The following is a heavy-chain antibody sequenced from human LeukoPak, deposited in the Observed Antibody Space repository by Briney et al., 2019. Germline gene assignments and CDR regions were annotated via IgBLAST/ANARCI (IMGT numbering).Heavy chain of an antibody. CDR3: AREGTAGTNLNWFDP. Sequence: SETLSLTCTVSGGSISSYYWSWIRQPPGKGLEWIGYISYSGSTNFNPSLKSRVTISVDTSKNQFSLKLGSVTAADTAVYYCAREGTAGTNLNWFDPWGQGTLVTVSS. CDR1: GGSISSYY. CDR2: ISYSGST. V-gene: IGHV4-59*01. J-gene: IGHJ5*02. D-gene: IGHD1-1*01.